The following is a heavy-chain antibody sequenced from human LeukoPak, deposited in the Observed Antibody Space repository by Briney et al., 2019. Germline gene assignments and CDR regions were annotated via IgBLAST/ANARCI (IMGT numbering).Heavy chain of an antibody. V-gene: IGHV3-9*01. J-gene: IGHJ2*01. CDR1: GFTFDDYA. D-gene: IGHD2-15*01. CDR2: VSWNSGSI. CDR3: AKGHQYSTYWYFDL. Sequence: GRSLRLSCAASGFTFDDYAMHWVRQAPGKGLEWVSGVSWNSGSIGYADSVKGRFTISRDNAKNSLYLQMNSLRAEDTALYYCAKGHQYSTYWYFDLWGRGTLVTVSS.